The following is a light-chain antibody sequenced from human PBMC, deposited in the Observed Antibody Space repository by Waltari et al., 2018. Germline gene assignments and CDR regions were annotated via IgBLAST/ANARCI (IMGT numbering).Light chain of an antibody. V-gene: IGKV1-5*03. CDR2: TTS. Sequence: DIQMTQSPSTLSASVGDRVTISCRASQSVGTWLAWYQQKPGKAPKLLIYTTSSLESWVPSRLSGSGSETDFTLTISSLQPDDFATYYCQQYSSFSTFGQGTKV. J-gene: IGKJ2*01. CDR1: QSVGTW. CDR3: QQYSSFST.